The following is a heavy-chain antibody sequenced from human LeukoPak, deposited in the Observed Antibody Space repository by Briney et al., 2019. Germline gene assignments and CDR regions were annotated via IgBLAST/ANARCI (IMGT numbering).Heavy chain of an antibody. Sequence: GASVKVSCKASGYTFTGFYMHWVRQAPGQGLERMGLINPNSGGTNYAQKFQGRVTMTRDTTISTAYMELSRLRADATAVYYCTSELSDSSGYLDALDIWAQGTMVTVSS. V-gene: IGHV1-2*02. D-gene: IGHD3-22*01. CDR3: TSELSDSSGYLDALDI. CDR2: INPNSGGT. CDR1: GYTFTGFY. J-gene: IGHJ3*02.